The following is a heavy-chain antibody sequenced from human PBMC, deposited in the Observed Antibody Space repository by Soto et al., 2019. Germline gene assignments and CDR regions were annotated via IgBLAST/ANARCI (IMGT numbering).Heavy chain of an antibody. V-gene: IGHV1-2*02. D-gene: IGHD5-12*01. CDR2: INPNSGGT. CDR1: GYTFTGYY. Sequence: ASVKVSCKASGYTFTGYYMHWVRQAPGQGLEWMGWINPNSGGTNYAQKFQGRVTMTRATSISTAYMELSRLRSDDTAVYYCARPRGYSGYDFDYWGQGTLVTVSS. CDR3: ARPRGYSGYDFDY. J-gene: IGHJ4*02.